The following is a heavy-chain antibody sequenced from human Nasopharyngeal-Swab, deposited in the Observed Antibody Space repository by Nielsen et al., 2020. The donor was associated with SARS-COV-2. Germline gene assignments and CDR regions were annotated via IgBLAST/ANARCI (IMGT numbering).Heavy chain of an antibody. D-gene: IGHD4/OR15-4a*01. Sequence: GESLKISCAASGFVFSGSAIHWVRQASGKGLEWVGRIGDKAHNYATTYAASVKGRFTISRDDSKNTALLQMDSLNTEDTALYYCTTDYYFDYWGQGTLVTVSS. V-gene: IGHV3-73*01. J-gene: IGHJ4*02. CDR2: IGDKAHNYAT. CDR3: TTDYYFDY. CDR1: GFVFSGSA.